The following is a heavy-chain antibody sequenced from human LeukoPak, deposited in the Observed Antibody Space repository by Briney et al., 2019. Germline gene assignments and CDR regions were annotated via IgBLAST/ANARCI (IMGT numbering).Heavy chain of an antibody. D-gene: IGHD6-6*01. V-gene: IGHV3-23*01. Sequence: PGGSLRLSCVGSGFTFSSYAMSWVRQAPGKGLEWVSAISGSGGSTYYADSVKGRFTISRDNSKNTLYLQMNSLRAEDTAVYYCAKDVFRLIAARRNYFDYWGQGTLVTVSS. J-gene: IGHJ4*02. CDR1: GFTFSSYA. CDR3: AKDVFRLIAARRNYFDY. CDR2: ISGSGGST.